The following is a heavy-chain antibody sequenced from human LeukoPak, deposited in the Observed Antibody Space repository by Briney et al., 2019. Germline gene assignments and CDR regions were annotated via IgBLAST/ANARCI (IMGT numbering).Heavy chain of an antibody. J-gene: IGHJ5*02. CDR3: ARELSMVRGGRGFDP. Sequence: GGSLSLSYAASGFPFSSYSMNWVRQAPGKGLEWVSSISSSSSYIYYADSVKGRFTISRDNAKNSLYLQMNSLRAEDTAVYYCARELSMVRGGRGFDPWGQGTLVTVSS. D-gene: IGHD3-10*01. V-gene: IGHV3-21*01. CDR1: GFPFSSYS. CDR2: ISSSSSYI.